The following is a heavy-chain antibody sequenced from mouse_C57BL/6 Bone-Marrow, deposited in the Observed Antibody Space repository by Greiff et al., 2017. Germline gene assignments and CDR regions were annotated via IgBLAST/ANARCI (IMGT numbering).Heavy chain of an antibody. CDR1: GYTFTDYY. V-gene: IGHV1-26*01. CDR2: INPNNGGT. CDR3: ARELYYGTKGY. J-gene: IGHJ2*01. D-gene: IGHD1-1*01. Sequence: VQLQQSGPELVKPGASVKISCKASGYTFTDYYMNWVKQSHGKSLEWIGDINPNNGGTSYNQKFKGKATLTVDKSSSTAYMELRSLTSEDSAVYYCARELYYGTKGYWGQGTTLTVSS.